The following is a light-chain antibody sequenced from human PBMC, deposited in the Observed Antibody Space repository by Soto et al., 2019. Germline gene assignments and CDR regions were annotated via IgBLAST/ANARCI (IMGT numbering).Light chain of an antibody. CDR3: QHRNNWPPGDA. CDR2: DAS. J-gene: IGKJ4*01. V-gene: IGKV3-11*01. Sequence: EIVLTQSPATLSLSRGDRATLSCRASQNVYSYLAWYQQKPGQAPRLLIYDASNRATGIPARFSGSGSGTDFTLTISSLEPEDVGVYYCQHRNNWPPGDAFGGVTKVEIK. CDR1: QNVYSY.